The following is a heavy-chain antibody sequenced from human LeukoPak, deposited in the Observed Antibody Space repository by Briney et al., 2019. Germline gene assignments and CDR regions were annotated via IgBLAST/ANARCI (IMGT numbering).Heavy chain of an antibody. D-gene: IGHD3-22*01. CDR1: GGSISSSSYY. CDR3: ARDFWYYDSSGYYGYFDL. V-gene: IGHV4-61*01. J-gene: IGHJ2*01. Sequence: SETLSLTCTVSGGSISSSSYYWGWIRQPPGKGLEWIGYIYYSGSTNYNPSLKSRVTISVDTSKNQFSLKLSSVTAADTAVYYCARDFWYYDSSGYYGYFDLWGRGTLVTVSS. CDR2: IYYSGST.